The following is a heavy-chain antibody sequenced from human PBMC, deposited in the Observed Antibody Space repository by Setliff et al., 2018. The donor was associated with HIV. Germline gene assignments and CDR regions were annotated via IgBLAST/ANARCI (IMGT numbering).Heavy chain of an antibody. J-gene: IGHJ6*03. CDR2: IYHSGST. V-gene: IGHV4-38-2*02. D-gene: IGHD2-15*01. CDR3: ARDRRTHELLRGQPYYYHMDV. Sequence: SETLSLTCAVSGYSISSGYYWGWIRQPPGKGLEWIGSIYHSGSTYYNPSLKSRVTISVDTSKNQFSLKLSSVTAADTAVYYCARDRRTHELLRGQPYYYHMDVWGKGTTVTVSS. CDR1: GYSISSGYY.